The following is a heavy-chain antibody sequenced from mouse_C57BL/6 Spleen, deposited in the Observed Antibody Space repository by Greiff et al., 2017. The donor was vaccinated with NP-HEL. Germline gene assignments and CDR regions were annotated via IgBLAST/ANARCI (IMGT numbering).Heavy chain of an antibody. J-gene: IGHJ2*01. CDR1: GFTFSSYA. D-gene: IGHD1-1*01. CDR2: ISDGGSYT. Sequence: DVHLVESGGGLVKPGGSLKLSCAASGFTFSSYAMSWVRQTPEKRLEWVATISDGGSYTYYPDNVKGRFTISRDNAKNNLYLQMSHLKSEDTAMYYCARAHYYGSSLDYWGQGTTLTVSS. CDR3: ARAHYYGSSLDY. V-gene: IGHV5-4*01.